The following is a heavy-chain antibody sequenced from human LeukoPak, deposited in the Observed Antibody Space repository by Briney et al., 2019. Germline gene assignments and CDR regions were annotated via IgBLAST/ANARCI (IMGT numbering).Heavy chain of an antibody. J-gene: IGHJ3*02. CDR3: ARQRPYYSGAGSYRAFDI. CDR1: GYSFTSYW. D-gene: IGHD3-10*01. CDR2: IYPGDSDT. V-gene: IGHV5-51*01. Sequence: GESLKISCKGSGYSFTSYWIGWVRQMPGKGLEWMGIIYPGDSDTRYSPSFQGQVTISTDKSISTAYLQWSSLKASDTAMYYCARQRPYYSGAGSYRAFDIWGQGTMVIVSS.